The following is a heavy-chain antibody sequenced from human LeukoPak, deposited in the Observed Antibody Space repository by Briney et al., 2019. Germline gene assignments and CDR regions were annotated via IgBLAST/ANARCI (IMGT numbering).Heavy chain of an antibody. Sequence: GESLKISCQGSGYTFTSYWIAWVRQMPGEGLEWMGIIYPGDSDTRYSPSFQGQVTISADKSISTAYLQWSSLKASDTAMYYCARQTDSTKFDYWGQGTQVTVSS. CDR3: ARQTDSTKFDY. CDR1: GYTFTSYW. V-gene: IGHV5-51*01. CDR2: IYPGDSDT. D-gene: IGHD4-11*01. J-gene: IGHJ4*02.